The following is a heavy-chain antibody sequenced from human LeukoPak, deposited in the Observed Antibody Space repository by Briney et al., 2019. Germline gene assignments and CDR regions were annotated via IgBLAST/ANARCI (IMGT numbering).Heavy chain of an antibody. J-gene: IGHJ4*02. CDR2: ITASGTAM. CDR1: GFAFSRYS. D-gene: IGHD1-26*01. CDR3: ASSGSYRFDY. V-gene: IGHV3-48*02. Sequence: GGSLRLSCAASGFAFSRYSMNWVRQAPGKGLEWVSHITASGTAMFYADSVKGRFTISRDNAKNSLYLQMNSLRDEDTAVYYCASSGSYRFDYWGQGTLVTVSS.